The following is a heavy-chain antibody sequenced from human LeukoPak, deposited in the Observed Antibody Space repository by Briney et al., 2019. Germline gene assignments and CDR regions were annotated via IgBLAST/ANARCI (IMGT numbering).Heavy chain of an antibody. V-gene: IGHV3-30*18. D-gene: IGHD1-26*01. CDR1: GFTFSSYG. J-gene: IGHJ4*02. CDR3: AKGVEAFDY. Sequence: GRSLRLSCAASGFTFSSYGMHWVRQAPGKGLEWVAVISYDGSNKYYADSVKGRFTISRDNSKNTLYLQMNSLRAEDTAVYYCAKGVEAFDYWGQGTLVTVSS. CDR2: ISYDGSNK.